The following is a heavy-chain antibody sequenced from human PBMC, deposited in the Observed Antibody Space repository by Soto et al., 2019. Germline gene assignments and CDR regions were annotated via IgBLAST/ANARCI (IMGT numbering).Heavy chain of an antibody. CDR1: GYTFTGYY. CDR3: ARSLSTIGGRPDS. V-gene: IGHV1-2*02. Sequence: ASVKVSCKASGYTFTGYYMHWVRQAPGQGLEWMGWINPNSGDTKYAQKFQGRVTMTRDTSTRTAYMEVGRLTSDDTAVYYCARSLSTIGGRPDSWGQGTLVTVLL. CDR2: INPNSGDT. D-gene: IGHD6-6*01. J-gene: IGHJ4*02.